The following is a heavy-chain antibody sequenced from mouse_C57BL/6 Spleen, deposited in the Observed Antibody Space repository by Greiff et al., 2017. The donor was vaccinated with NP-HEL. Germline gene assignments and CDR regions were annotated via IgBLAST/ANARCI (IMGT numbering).Heavy chain of an antibody. CDR2: IYPGDGDT. D-gene: IGHD4-1*01. CDR3: ARETGPPFDY. J-gene: IGHJ2*01. V-gene: IGHV1-82*01. CDR1: GYAFSSSW. Sequence: LVESGPELVKPGASVKISCKASGYAFSSSWMNWVKQRPGKGLEWIGRIYPGDGDTNYNGKFKGKATLTADKSSSTAYMQLSSLTSEDSAVYFCARETGPPFDYWGQGTTLTVSS.